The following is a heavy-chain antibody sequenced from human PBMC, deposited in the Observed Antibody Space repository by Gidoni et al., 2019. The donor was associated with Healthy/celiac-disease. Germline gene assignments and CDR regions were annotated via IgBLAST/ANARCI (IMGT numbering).Heavy chain of an antibody. CDR1: GFTFSSYS. D-gene: IGHD6-19*01. CDR2: ISSSSSYI. Sequence: EVQLVESGGGLVKPGGSLGLSCAASGFTFSSYSMTWVRQAPGKGLEWVSSISSSSSYIYYADSVKGRFTISRDNAKNSLYLQMNSLRAEDTAVYYCARDRSGAVAGTYYYYGMDVWGQGTTVTVSS. CDR3: ARDRSGAVAGTYYYYGMDV. V-gene: IGHV3-21*01. J-gene: IGHJ6*02.